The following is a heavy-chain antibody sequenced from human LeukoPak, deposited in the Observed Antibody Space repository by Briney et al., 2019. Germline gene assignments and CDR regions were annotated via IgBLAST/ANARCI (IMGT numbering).Heavy chain of an antibody. J-gene: IGHJ4*02. Sequence: ASVKVSCKASGYTFTGYYMHWVRQPPGQGLECMGWINPNSGGTNYAQKFQGRVTMTRDTSISTAYMELSRLRSADTAVYYCARMESYYDFWSGYSAWGQGTLVTVSS. V-gene: IGHV1-2*02. CDR2: INPNSGGT. D-gene: IGHD3-3*01. CDR3: ARMESYYDFWSGYSA. CDR1: GYTFTGYY.